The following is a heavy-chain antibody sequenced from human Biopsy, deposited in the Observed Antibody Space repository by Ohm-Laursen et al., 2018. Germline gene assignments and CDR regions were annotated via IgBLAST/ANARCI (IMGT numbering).Heavy chain of an antibody. CDR2: IYYSGTA. CDR3: ARATNSTGWPYYYCYGMDV. J-gene: IGHJ6*02. D-gene: IGHD2/OR15-2a*01. CDR1: GGSISSYY. Sequence: SDTLSLTCTVSGGSISSYYWNWIRQPPGKGLEWIGYIYYSGTADYSPSLKSRVTISIDKSKNQFFLKPSSVTAADTAVYYCARATNSTGWPYYYCYGMDVWGQGTTVTVSS. V-gene: IGHV4-59*07.